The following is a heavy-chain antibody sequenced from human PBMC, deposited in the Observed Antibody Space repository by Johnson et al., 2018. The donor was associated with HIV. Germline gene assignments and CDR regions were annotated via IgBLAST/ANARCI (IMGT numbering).Heavy chain of an antibody. CDR1: GFTFSSYW. CDR3: ARVESGSSAFDI. V-gene: IGHV3-20*04. J-gene: IGHJ3*02. CDR2: INWNGGSA. D-gene: IGHD1-26*01. Sequence: VQLVESGGGLVQPGGSLRLSCAASGFTFSSYWMCWVRQAPGKGLEWVSGINWNGGSAGSADSVKGRFTIPRDNAKYSLYLQMNSLRAEDTTVYYCARVESGSSAFDIWGQGTMVTVSS.